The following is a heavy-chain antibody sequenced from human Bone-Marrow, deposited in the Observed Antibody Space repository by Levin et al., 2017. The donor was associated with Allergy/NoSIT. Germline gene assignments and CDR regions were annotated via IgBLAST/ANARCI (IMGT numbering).Heavy chain of an antibody. Sequence: GGSLRLSCAASGFTFDDHGMSWVRQVPGKGLEWVSAINWNGGSTSYADSVKGRFTMSRDNAKNSLYLQMNSPRAEDTALYYCARERGLGSDFDYWGQGTLVTVSS. J-gene: IGHJ4*02. CDR1: GFTFDDHG. D-gene: IGHD3-10*01. V-gene: IGHV3-20*04. CDR3: ARERGLGSDFDY. CDR2: INWNGGST.